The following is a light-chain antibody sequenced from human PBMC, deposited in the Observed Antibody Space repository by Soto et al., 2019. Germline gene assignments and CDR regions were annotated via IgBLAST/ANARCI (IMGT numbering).Light chain of an antibody. V-gene: IGKV3-20*01. CDR1: QSVSSY. J-gene: IGKJ1*01. Sequence: EIVLTQSPATLSFSPGERATLSCRASQSVSSYLAWYQQKPGQAPRLLIYGASSRATGIPDRFSGSGSGTDFTLTISRLEPEDFAVYYCQQYGSSRTFGRGTKVDIK. CDR3: QQYGSSRT. CDR2: GAS.